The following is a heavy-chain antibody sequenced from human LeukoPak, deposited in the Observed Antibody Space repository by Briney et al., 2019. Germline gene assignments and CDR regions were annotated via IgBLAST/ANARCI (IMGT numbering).Heavy chain of an antibody. CDR1: GFTFSSYW. D-gene: IGHD5-24*01. J-gene: IGHJ4*02. CDR3: ASKRWLQSSFDY. V-gene: IGHV3-7*01. Sequence: PGGSLRLSCAASGFTFSSYWMSWVRQAPGKGLGWVANIKQDGSEKYYVDSVKGRFTISRDNAKNTLYLQMNSLRAEDTAVYYCASKRWLQSSFDYWGQGTLVIVSS. CDR2: IKQDGSEK.